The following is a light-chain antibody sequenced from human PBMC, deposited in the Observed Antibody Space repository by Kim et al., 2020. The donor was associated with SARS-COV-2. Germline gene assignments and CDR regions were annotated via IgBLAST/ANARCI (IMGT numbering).Light chain of an antibody. CDR1: RSIGSW. J-gene: IGKJ1*01. CDR2: KAS. Sequence: DIQMTQSPSTLSVSVGDRVTITCRASRSIGSWLAWFQQKPGKAPKLLIYKASSLESGVPSRFSGSGSGTEFTLTINSLQPYDFATYYCQQYDTFWTFGQGTKVDIK. CDR3: QQYDTFWT. V-gene: IGKV1-5*03.